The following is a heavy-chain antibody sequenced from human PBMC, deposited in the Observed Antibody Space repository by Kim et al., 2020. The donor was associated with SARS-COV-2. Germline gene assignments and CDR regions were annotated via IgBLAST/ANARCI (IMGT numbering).Heavy chain of an antibody. V-gene: IGHV3-15*01. J-gene: IGHJ4*02. Sequence: YAAPVKGRFTTSRDDSKNTLYRQMNSLKTEDTAVYYCTTGLSPPEAGFDYWGQGTLVTVSS. CDR3: TTGLSPPEAGFDY.